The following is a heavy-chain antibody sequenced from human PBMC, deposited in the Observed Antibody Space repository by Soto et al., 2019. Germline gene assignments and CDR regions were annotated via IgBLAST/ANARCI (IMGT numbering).Heavy chain of an antibody. V-gene: IGHV4-34*01. CDR1: GGSFSGYY. D-gene: IGHD4-17*01. CDR2: INHSGST. J-gene: IGHJ2*01. CDR3: PRPLRSVTTTHSGGYFDL. Sequence: QVQLQQWGAGLLKPSETLSLTCAVYGGSFSGYYWSWIRQSPGKGLEWIAEINHSGSTNYNPSLRTRVTLSVDTSKNQSSLKLNSVTAADTAVYYCPRPLRSVTTTHSGGYFDLWGRGPLVTVSS.